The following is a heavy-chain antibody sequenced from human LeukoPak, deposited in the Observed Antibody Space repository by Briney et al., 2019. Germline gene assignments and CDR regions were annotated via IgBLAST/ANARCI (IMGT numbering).Heavy chain of an antibody. D-gene: IGHD5-12*01. CDR2: ISYDGSNK. J-gene: IGHJ4*02. CDR3: AKVRVDAYDSPNDH. CDR1: GFTFSSYA. V-gene: IGHV3-30-3*01. Sequence: GGSLRLSCAASGFTFSSYAMHWVRQAPGKGLEWVAVISYDGSNKYYADSVKGRFTISRDNSKNTLYLQMNSLRAEDTALYYCAKVRVDAYDSPNDHWGQGTLVTVSS.